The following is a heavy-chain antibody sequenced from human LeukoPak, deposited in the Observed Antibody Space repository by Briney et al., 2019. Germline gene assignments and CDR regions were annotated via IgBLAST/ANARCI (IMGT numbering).Heavy chain of an antibody. Sequence: SETLSLTCTVSGASISPDYWSWIRQPPGKGLQFIGYIHYSGRTNYNPSLTSRVSISVDTSKNQFSLKLISVTAADTAVYHCARLAKIENRSLAPFFDYWGQGALVTVSS. CDR2: IHYSGRT. CDR3: ARLAKIENRSLAPFFDY. D-gene: IGHD1-26*01. CDR1: GASISPDY. J-gene: IGHJ4*02. V-gene: IGHV4-59*01.